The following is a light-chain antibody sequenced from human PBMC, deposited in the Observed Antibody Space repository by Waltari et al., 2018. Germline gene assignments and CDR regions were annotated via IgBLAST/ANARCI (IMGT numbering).Light chain of an antibody. CDR2: DVS. Sequence: QSALTQPASVSGSPGQSITISCTGTASDVAFYNYVSWYQQHPGKAPKVIIYDVSERPSGGSNRCSGSKAGNSAFLTISGLQAEDEADYYCNSYTGSSSWVFGGGTKLTV. CDR3: NSYTGSSSWV. V-gene: IGLV2-14*03. J-gene: IGLJ3*02. CDR1: ASDVAFYNY.